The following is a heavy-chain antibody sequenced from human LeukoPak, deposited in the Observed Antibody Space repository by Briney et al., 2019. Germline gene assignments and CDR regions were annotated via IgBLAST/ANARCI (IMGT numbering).Heavy chain of an antibody. J-gene: IGHJ4*02. CDR3: CSGAYLY. Sequence: SETLSLTCAVYGGSFSRYYWTWIRQPPGRRPEWIGEVHHSGSTNYNPSLKNRVTMSVDTSKNQFSLKLNSVTAAGTAMYYCCSGAYLYWGQGTLVTVSS. D-gene: IGHD2-15*01. V-gene: IGHV4-34*01. CDR2: VHHSGST. CDR1: GGSFSRYY.